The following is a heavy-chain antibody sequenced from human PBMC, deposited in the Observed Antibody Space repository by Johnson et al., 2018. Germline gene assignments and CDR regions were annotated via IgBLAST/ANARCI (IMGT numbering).Heavy chain of an antibody. CDR2: ISSGGSNM. J-gene: IGHJ6*03. CDR1: GLTFSRYT. CDR3: ARDLVLGFGGLSSAYYFYYMAV. Sequence: QVQLVQSGGGVVQPGRSLRLSCAASGLTFSRYTFHWVRQAPGKGLEWVALISSGGSNMFYADSVKGRFTISRDNSKNTLFLQMNTLRSEDTAVYYCARDLVLGFGGLSSAYYFYYMAVWGKGTTVTVSS. V-gene: IGHV3-30-3*01. D-gene: IGHD3-10*01.